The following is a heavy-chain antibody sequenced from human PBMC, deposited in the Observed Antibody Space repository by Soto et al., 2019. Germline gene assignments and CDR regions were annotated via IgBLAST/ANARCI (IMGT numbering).Heavy chain of an antibody. V-gene: IGHV3-15*01. CDR2: IKSKTDGGKT. CDR1: GFTFSNAW. CDR3: ALKGVAATAIPGGAWFDP. J-gene: IGHJ5*02. D-gene: IGHD2-2*02. Sequence: EVQLVESGGGLVKPGGSLRLSCAASGFTFSNAWMSWVRQAPGKGLEWVGRIKSKTDGGKTDYAAPVKGRFTIARDHSHNTLYLQLNSLRAEDPAVYYCALKGVAATAIPGGAWFDPWGPGTLVPVSS.